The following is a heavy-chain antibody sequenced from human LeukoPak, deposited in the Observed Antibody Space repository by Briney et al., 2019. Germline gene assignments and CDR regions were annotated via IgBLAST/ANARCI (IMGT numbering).Heavy chain of an antibody. CDR2: IIPIFGTA. CDR3: ARGLGAVAGTDY. D-gene: IGHD6-19*01. J-gene: IGHJ4*02. CDR1: GGTFTSYA. Sequence: GASVKLSCKASGGTFTSYAISWVRQAPGQGLEWMGGIIPIFGTANYAQKFQGRVTITADKSTSTTYMELSSLISEHPAVYYCARGLGAVAGTDYWGQGTLVTVSS. V-gene: IGHV1-69*06.